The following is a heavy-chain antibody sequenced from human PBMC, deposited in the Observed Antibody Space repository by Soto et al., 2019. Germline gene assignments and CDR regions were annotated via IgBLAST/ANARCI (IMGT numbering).Heavy chain of an antibody. Sequence: ASVKVSCKASGYTFTSYGISWVRQAPGQGLEWMGWISAYNGNTNYAQKLQGRVTMTTDTSTSTAYMELRSLRSDDTAVYYCARGFSDPMVPSILKDYFDYWGQGTLVTVSS. J-gene: IGHJ4*02. CDR1: GYTFTSYG. CDR2: ISAYNGNT. D-gene: IGHD2-15*01. V-gene: IGHV1-18*01. CDR3: ARGFSDPMVPSILKDYFDY.